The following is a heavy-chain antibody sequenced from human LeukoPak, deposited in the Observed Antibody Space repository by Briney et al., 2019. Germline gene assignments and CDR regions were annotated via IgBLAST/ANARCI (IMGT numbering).Heavy chain of an antibody. Sequence: GGSLRLSCAASGFTFSSYGMHWVRQAPGKGLEWVAVISYDGSNKYYADSVKGRFTISRDNSKNTLYLQMNSLRAEDTAVYYCAKDLNYYDSSGYYQSSDYWGQGTLVTVSS. CDR3: AKDLNYYDSSGYYQSSDY. J-gene: IGHJ4*02. CDR1: GFTFSSYG. D-gene: IGHD3-22*01. CDR2: ISYDGSNK. V-gene: IGHV3-30*18.